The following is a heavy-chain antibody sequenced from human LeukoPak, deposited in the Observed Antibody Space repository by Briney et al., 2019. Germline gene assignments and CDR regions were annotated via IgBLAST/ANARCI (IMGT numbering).Heavy chain of an antibody. CDR1: GGSISGYY. J-gene: IGHJ6*03. V-gene: IGHV4-34*01. Sequence: PSETLSLTCAVYGGSISGYYWSWIRQPPGKGLEWIGEINHSGSTNYNPSLKSRVTISVDTSKNQFSLKLSSVTVADTAVYYCARGIAVAAALDYYYYYKDVWGKGTTVTVSS. CDR3: ARGIAVAAALDYYYYYKDV. D-gene: IGHD6-19*01. CDR2: INHSGST.